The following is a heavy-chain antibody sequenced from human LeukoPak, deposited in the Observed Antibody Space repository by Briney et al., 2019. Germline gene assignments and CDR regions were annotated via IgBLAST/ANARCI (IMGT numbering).Heavy chain of an antibody. V-gene: IGHV4-31*03. J-gene: IGHJ3*02. CDR2: IYYSGST. Sequence: KTSETLSLTCTVSGGSISSGGYYWSWIRQHPGKGLEWIGYIYYSGSTYYNPSLKSRVTISVDTSKNQFSLKLSSVTAADTAVYYCARRRTYYDFWSGYPDAFDIWGQGTMVTVSS. CDR1: GGSISSGGYY. CDR3: ARRRTYYDFWSGYPDAFDI. D-gene: IGHD3-3*01.